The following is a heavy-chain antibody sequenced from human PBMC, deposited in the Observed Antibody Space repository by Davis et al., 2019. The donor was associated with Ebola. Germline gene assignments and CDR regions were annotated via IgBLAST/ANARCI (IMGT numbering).Heavy chain of an antibody. Sequence: SETLSLTCAVYSGSFSGYYWSWIRQPPGKGLEWIGEIYHSGSTNYNPSLKSRVTISVDKSKNQFSLKLSSVTAADTAVYYCARGLWTFDIWGQGTMVTVSS. V-gene: IGHV4-34*01. CDR1: SGSFSGYY. CDR2: IYHSGST. CDR3: ARGLWTFDI. J-gene: IGHJ3*02. D-gene: IGHD2-21*01.